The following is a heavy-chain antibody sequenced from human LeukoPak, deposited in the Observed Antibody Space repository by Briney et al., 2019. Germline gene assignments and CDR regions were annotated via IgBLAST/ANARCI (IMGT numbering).Heavy chain of an antibody. J-gene: IGHJ4*02. Sequence: GGSLRLSCAASGFTFSSYAMNWVRQAPGKGLEWVSGTSGSGGSTYYADSVKGRFTISRDNSKNTLYLQMNSLRAEDTAVYYCARENYYDSSGYLDWGQGTLVTVSS. CDR2: TSGSGGST. CDR1: GFTFSSYA. D-gene: IGHD3-22*01. V-gene: IGHV3-23*01. CDR3: ARENYYDSSGYLD.